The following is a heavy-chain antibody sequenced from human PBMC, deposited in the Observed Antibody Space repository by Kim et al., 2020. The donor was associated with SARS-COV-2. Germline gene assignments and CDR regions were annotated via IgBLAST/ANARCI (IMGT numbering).Heavy chain of an antibody. Sequence: SETLSLTCTVSGGSISSSSYYWGWIRQPPGKGLEWIGSIYYSGSTYYNPSLKSRVTISVDTSKNQFSLKLSSVTAADTAVYYCARTPGYCSGGSCYGLFDYWGQGTLGTVSS. CDR1: GGSISSSSYY. V-gene: IGHV4-39*01. D-gene: IGHD2-15*01. J-gene: IGHJ4*02. CDR3: ARTPGYCSGGSCYGLFDY. CDR2: IYYSGST.